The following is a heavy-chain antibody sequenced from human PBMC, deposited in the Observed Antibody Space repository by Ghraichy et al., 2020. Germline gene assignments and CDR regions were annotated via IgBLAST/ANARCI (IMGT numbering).Heavy chain of an antibody. V-gene: IGHV3-23*01. CDR3: AKGESSGWFADFDY. Sequence: LSLTCAASGFTFSSYAMSWVRQAPGKGLEWVSAISGSGGSTYFADSVKGRFTISRDNSKKTLYLQMNSLRAEDTAVYYCAKGESSGWFADFDYWGQGTLVTISS. CDR2: ISGSGGST. J-gene: IGHJ4*02. D-gene: IGHD6-19*01. CDR1: GFTFSSYA.